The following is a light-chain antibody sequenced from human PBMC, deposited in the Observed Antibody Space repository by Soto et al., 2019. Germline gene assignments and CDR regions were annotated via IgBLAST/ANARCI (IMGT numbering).Light chain of an antibody. CDR2: AAS. CDR3: LQLNSYPRT. Sequence: DIQLTQSPSFLSASVGDRVTITCRASQGISSYLAWYQQKPGKAPKLLIYAASTLQSGVPSRFSGSGSGTEFTLALSSLQPEDLATYDCLQLNSYPRTFGQGTKVEIK. V-gene: IGKV1-9*01. J-gene: IGKJ1*01. CDR1: QGISSY.